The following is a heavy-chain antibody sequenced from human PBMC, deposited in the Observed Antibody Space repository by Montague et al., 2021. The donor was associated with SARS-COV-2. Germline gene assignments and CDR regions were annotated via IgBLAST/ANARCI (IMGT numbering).Heavy chain of an antibody. Sequence: TLSLTCTVSVGSISSYYWSWIRQPPGKGLEWIGYIYDSGSTNYDPSLKSRVTISVDTSKNQFSLKLSSVTAADTAVYYCARENTVTTFGGPYYIDSWGQGTLVTVSA. J-gene: IGHJ4*02. D-gene: IGHD4-17*01. V-gene: IGHV4-59*01. CDR3: ARENTVTTFGGPYYIDS. CDR1: VGSISSYY. CDR2: IYDSGST.